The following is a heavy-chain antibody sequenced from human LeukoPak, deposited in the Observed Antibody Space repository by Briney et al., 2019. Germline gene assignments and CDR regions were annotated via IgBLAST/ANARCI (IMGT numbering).Heavy chain of an antibody. J-gene: IGHJ5*02. CDR1: GGSFSGYY. CDR2: INHSGST. D-gene: IGHD2-15*01. CDR3: ARALVVVVAATRLNWLDP. V-gene: IGHV4-34*01. Sequence: SETLSLTCAVYGGSFSGYYWSWIRQPPGKGLEWIGEINHSGSTNYNPSLKSRVTISVDTSKNQFSLKLSSATAADTAVYYCARALVVVVAATRLNWLDPWGQGTLVTVSS.